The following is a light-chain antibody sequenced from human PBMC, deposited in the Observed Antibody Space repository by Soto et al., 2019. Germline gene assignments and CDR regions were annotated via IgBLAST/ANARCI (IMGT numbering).Light chain of an antibody. J-gene: IGKJ4*01. CDR1: QSISSW. Sequence: DIQMTQSPSTLSASVGDRVTITCRASQSISSWLDWYQQKPGKAPKLLIYKASSLESGVPSRFSGSGSGTEVTLTISSLQPHDFATYYCQQYNSFPSTFGGGTKVQIK. V-gene: IGKV1-5*03. CDR2: KAS. CDR3: QQYNSFPST.